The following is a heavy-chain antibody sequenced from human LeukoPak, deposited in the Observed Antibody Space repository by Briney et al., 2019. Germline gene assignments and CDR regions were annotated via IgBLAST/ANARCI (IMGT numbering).Heavy chain of an antibody. J-gene: IGHJ4*02. D-gene: IGHD2-8*01. Sequence: ASLKVSCKASGYTFTGPYIHWMRQAPGQGLAWMGWINPNSGGTKYAQKFQGRVTVTRDTSTSTAYMELSGLRADDTAVYYCARVGYCTKGVCINFDLWGQGTLVTVSS. CDR3: ARVGYCTKGVCINFDL. CDR1: GYTFTGPY. V-gene: IGHV1-2*02. CDR2: INPNSGGT.